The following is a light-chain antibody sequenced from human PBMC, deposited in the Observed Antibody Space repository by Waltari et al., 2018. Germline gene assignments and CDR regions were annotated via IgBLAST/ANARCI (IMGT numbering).Light chain of an antibody. V-gene: IGLV1-47*01. CDR2: SNN. Sequence: QSVVTQSPSASGTPGQRVTISCSGSSSNIGSNHVYWYQQFPGMAPKLLIYSNNQRPSGVPDRFSGSKSGTSASLVISGLRSEDEADYCCAAWDDSLSSGVFGGGTKLTVL. J-gene: IGLJ3*02. CDR3: AAWDDSLSSGV. CDR1: SSNIGSNH.